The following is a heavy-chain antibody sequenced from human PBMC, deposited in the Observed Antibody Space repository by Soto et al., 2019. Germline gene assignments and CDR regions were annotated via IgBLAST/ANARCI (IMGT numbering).Heavy chain of an antibody. Sequence: GGSLRLSCAASGFTFSSYSMNWVRQAPGKGLEWVSYISSSSTTKYYADSVKGRFTISRDNAKNSLYLQMNSLRAEDTAVYCCARDGCSGSNCLNWFDPWGQGTLVTVSS. J-gene: IGHJ5*02. CDR1: GFTFSSYS. CDR2: ISSSSTTK. D-gene: IGHD2-15*01. V-gene: IGHV3-48*01. CDR3: ARDGCSGSNCLNWFDP.